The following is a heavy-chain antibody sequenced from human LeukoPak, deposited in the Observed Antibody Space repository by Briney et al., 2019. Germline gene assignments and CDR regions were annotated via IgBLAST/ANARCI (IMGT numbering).Heavy chain of an antibody. J-gene: IGHJ3*02. CDR1: GFTFSSYS. CDR2: ISSSSSYI. Sequence: GRSLRLSCAASGFTFSSYSMNWVRQAPGKGLEWVSSISSSSSYIYYADSVKGRFTISRDNAKNSLYLQMNSLRAEDTAVYYCARDASDAVTMMGHYAFDIWGQGTMVTVSS. D-gene: IGHD3-22*01. V-gene: IGHV3-21*01. CDR3: ARDASDAVTMMGHYAFDI.